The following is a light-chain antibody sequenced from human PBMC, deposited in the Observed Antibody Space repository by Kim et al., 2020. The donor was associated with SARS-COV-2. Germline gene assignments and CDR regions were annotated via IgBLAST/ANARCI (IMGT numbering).Light chain of an antibody. CDR1: SSDVGGFNR. J-gene: IGLJ1*01. V-gene: IGLV2-18*02. CDR2: EVS. Sequence: QSALTQSPSVSGSPGQSVTISCTGTSSDVGGFNRVSWYQQPPGTAPKLVIYEVSNRPSGVPDRFSGSKSGNTASLTISGLQAEDEADYYCNSCTTSSTFVFGTGTKVTVL. CDR3: NSCTTSSTFV.